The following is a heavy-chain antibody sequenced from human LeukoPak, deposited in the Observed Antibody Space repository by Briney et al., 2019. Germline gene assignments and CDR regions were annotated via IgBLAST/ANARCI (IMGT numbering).Heavy chain of an antibody. CDR2: ISYDGSNK. D-gene: IGHD3-16*02. V-gene: IGHV3-30*03. CDR3: ASERWYDYVWGSYRSYYFDY. CDR1: GFTFSSYG. Sequence: QPGRSLRLSCAASGFTFSSYGMHWVRQAPGKGLEWVAVISYDGSNKYYADSVKGRFTISRDNSKNTLYLQMNSLRAEDTAVYYCASERWYDYVWGSYRSYYFDYWGQGTLVTVSS. J-gene: IGHJ4*02.